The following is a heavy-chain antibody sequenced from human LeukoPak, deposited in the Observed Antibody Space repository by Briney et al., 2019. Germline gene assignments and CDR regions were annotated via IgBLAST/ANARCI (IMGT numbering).Heavy chain of an antibody. V-gene: IGHV1-46*01. Sequence: ASVKVSCKASGYTFTNYYMHWVRQAPGQGLEWMGIINPSGGSTSYAQKFQGRVTMTRDMSTSTVYMELSSLRSEDTAVYYCARGDVDIVPTPNFDCWGQGTLVAVSS. CDR1: GYTFTNYY. CDR3: ARGDVDIVPTPNFDC. J-gene: IGHJ4*02. D-gene: IGHD5-12*01. CDR2: INPSGGST.